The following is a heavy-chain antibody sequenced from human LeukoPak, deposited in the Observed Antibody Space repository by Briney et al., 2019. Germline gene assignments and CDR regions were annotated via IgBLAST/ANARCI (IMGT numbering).Heavy chain of an antibody. V-gene: IGHV3-11*04. J-gene: IGHJ5*02. D-gene: IGHD2-21*02. CDR3: ARAYGTMTRNWFDP. Sequence: GGSLRLSCAASGFIFSDYYMSWIRQAPGKGLEWVSYISTRGSFIYYADSVKGRFTISRSNAKNSLYLQMNSLRAADTAVYYCARAYGTMTRNWFDPWGQGTLVTVSS. CDR1: GFIFSDYY. CDR2: ISTRGSFI.